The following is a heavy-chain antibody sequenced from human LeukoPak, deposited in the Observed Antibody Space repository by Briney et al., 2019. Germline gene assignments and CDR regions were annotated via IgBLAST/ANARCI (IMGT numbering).Heavy chain of an antibody. V-gene: IGHV4-39*02. J-gene: IGHJ4*02. Sequence: PSETLSLTCTISGGSITGSSYYWGWIRQSPGKGLEWIGNIYYSGSTYYNSSLKSRVTISIDTSKNHFSLRLTSVTASDTAVYFCTRGSYDVLTGRSPLGEYWGQGTLVAVSS. CDR1: GGSITGSSYY. CDR3: TRGSYDVLTGRSPLGEY. D-gene: IGHD3-9*01. CDR2: IYYSGST.